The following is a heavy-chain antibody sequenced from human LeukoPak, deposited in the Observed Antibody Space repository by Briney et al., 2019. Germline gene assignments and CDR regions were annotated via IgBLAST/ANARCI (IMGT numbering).Heavy chain of an antibody. D-gene: IGHD5-24*01. J-gene: IGHJ4*02. Sequence: GGSLRLSCAASGFTFSDYSMNWVRQAPGKGLEWISYIGIDSGNTNYADSAKGRFTITGDKAKNSLYLQMNSLRVEDTAVYYCARDYKYAFDNWGQGTLVTVSS. V-gene: IGHV3-48*01. CDR2: IGIDSGNT. CDR3: ARDYKYAFDN. CDR1: GFTFSDYS.